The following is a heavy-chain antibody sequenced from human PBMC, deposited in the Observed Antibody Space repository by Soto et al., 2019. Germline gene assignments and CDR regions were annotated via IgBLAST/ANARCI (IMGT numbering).Heavy chain of an antibody. CDR3: ARDRRRSSAEYYYYYYGMDV. V-gene: IGHV3-48*03. CDR1: GFTFSSYE. D-gene: IGHD2-2*01. Sequence: GGSLRLSCAASGFTFSSYEMNWVRQAPGKGLEWVSYISSSGSTIYYADSVKGRFTISRDNAKNSLYLQMNSLRAEDTAVYYCARDRRRSSAEYYYYYYGMDVWGQGTTVTVSS. CDR2: ISSSGSTI. J-gene: IGHJ6*02.